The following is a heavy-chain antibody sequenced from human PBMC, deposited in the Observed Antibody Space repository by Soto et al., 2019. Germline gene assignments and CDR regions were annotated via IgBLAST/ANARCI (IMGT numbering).Heavy chain of an antibody. Sequence: QITLKESGPTLVKPTQTLTLTCTFSGFSLSTSGVGVGWIRQPPGKALEWLALIYWDDDKRYSPSLKSRLTITKDTSKNQVVLTMTNMDPVDTATYYCAHSYCTNGVCFLNWFDPWGQGTLVTVSS. J-gene: IGHJ5*02. CDR1: GFSLSTSGVG. D-gene: IGHD2-8*01. V-gene: IGHV2-5*02. CDR3: AHSYCTNGVCFLNWFDP. CDR2: IYWDDDK.